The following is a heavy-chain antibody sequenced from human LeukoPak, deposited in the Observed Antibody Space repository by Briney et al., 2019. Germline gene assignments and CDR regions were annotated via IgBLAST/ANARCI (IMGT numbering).Heavy chain of an antibody. CDR3: ARLLLWFGELSYYGMDV. Sequence: GGSLRLSCAASGFTFSSYAMHWVRQAPGKGLEWVSYISSSGSTIYYADSVKGRFTISRDNAKNSLYLQMNSLRAEDTAVYYCARLLLWFGELSYYGMDVWGKGTTVTVSS. CDR2: ISSSGSTI. V-gene: IGHV3-48*03. D-gene: IGHD3-10*01. CDR1: GFTFSSYA. J-gene: IGHJ6*04.